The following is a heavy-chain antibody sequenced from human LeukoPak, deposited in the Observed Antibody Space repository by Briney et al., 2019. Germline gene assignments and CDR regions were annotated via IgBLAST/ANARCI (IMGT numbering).Heavy chain of an antibody. J-gene: IGHJ3*01. CDR2: FYPGDSDT. V-gene: IGHV5-51*01. CDR3: ARHLYCSGGSCYEP. CDR1: GYSFTSYW. D-gene: IGHD2-15*01. Sequence: GESLKISCKGSGYSFTSYWIGWVRQMPGKGLEWMGIFYPGDSDTRYSPSFQGQVTISADKSISTAYLQWSSLKVSDTAMYYRARHLYCSGGSCYEPWGQGTMVTVSS.